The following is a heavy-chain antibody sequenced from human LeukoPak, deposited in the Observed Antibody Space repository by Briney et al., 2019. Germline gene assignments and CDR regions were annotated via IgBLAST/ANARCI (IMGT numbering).Heavy chain of an antibody. V-gene: IGHV3-48*01. J-gene: IGHJ4*02. Sequence: GGSLRLSCAASGFTVSSYNMNWVRQSPGKGLEWISYINSSSSALYYGDSVKGRFTICRDSATNSVSLQMHSLRPEDTAVSYCARGLGNSVYFDLWGQGTLVTVSS. CDR2: INSSSSAL. CDR3: ARGLGNSVYFDL. D-gene: IGHD7-27*01. CDR1: GFTVSSYN.